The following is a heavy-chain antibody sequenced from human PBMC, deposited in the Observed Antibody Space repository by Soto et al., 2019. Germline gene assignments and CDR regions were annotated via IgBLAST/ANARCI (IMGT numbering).Heavy chain of an antibody. CDR2: ISYDGIDK. CDR3: ANDLREMATIRPYY. D-gene: IGHD5-12*01. V-gene: IGHV3-30*18. Sequence: QVQLVASGGGVVQPGTSLRLSCAASGFTFSSFGIHWVRQAPGTGLEWVAVISYDGIDKNYGDSVKCRFTISRENSKNMVYLQMNSLSIEDTAVYHCANDLREMATIRPYYWCEGIQGTVSS. J-gene: IGHJ4*02. CDR1: GFTFSSFG.